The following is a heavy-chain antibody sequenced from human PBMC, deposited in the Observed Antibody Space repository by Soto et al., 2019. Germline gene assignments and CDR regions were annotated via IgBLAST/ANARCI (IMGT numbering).Heavy chain of an antibody. D-gene: IGHD2-15*01. J-gene: IGHJ4*02. CDR1: GFTFSNYA. Sequence: EVQLLDSGGGLVQPGGFLRLSCAASGFTFSNYAMSWVRQAPGKGLEWVSGVGGSGDSTYYADSVKGRFTISRDNSKDTLYLQMNSLRAEDTAVYYCAKSPLGYCSGGSCYPPHYFDYWGQGTLVTVSS. CDR2: VGGSGDST. V-gene: IGHV3-23*01. CDR3: AKSPLGYCSGGSCYPPHYFDY.